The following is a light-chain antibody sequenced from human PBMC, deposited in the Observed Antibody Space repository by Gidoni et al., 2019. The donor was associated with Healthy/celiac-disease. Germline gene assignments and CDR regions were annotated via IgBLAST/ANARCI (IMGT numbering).Light chain of an antibody. CDR3: QQYNNWPPWT. CDR2: GAA. CDR1: QSVSSN. V-gene: IGKV3-15*01. J-gene: IGKJ1*01. Sequence: IVTTQSPATLSVSPGERATLPCRASQSVSSNLAGYHQKPGQAPRPLIYGAATRATGIQARFSGGRSGTEFTLTISSLLSEDFAVYYYQQYNNWPPWTFGQGTKVEIK.